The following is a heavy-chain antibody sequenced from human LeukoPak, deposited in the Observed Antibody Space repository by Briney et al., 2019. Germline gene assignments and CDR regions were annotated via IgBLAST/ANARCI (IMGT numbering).Heavy chain of an antibody. D-gene: IGHD5-18*01. CDR1: GFTVGSNY. J-gene: IGHJ4*02. CDR3: ATTGYSSWTFDY. Sequence: GGSLRLSCAASGFTVGSNYMSWVRQAPGKGLEWVSVIYSGGSTYYADSVKGRFTISRDNSKNTLYLQMNSLRAEDTAVYYCATTGYSSWTFDYWGQGTLVTVSS. V-gene: IGHV3-53*01. CDR2: IYSGGST.